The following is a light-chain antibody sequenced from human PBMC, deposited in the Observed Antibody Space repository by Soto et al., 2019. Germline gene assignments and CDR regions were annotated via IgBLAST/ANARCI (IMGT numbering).Light chain of an antibody. J-gene: IGKJ1*01. Sequence: EIVLTQSPGTLSLSQGERATLSCRASQSVSNNYLAWYQQKPGQAPRLLIYGASSRATGIPDRFSGSGSGTDFTLTISRLEPEDFAVYYCQQYGSSPRTFGQGTKVDIK. CDR1: QSVSNNY. CDR2: GAS. CDR3: QQYGSSPRT. V-gene: IGKV3-20*01.